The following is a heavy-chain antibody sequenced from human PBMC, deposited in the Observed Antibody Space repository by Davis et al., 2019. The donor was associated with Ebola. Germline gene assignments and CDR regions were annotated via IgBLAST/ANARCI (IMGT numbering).Heavy chain of an antibody. D-gene: IGHD2-21*02. J-gene: IGHJ5*02. Sequence: GESLKISCKGSGYSFTSYWIGWVRQMPGKGLEWMGIIYPGDSDTRYSPSFQGQVTISADKSISTAYLQWSSLKASDTAMYYCARMLGSLAYCGGDCSRLSWFDPWGQGTLVTVSS. CDR1: GYSFTSYW. CDR2: IYPGDSDT. CDR3: ARMLGSLAYCGGDCSRLSWFDP. V-gene: IGHV5-51*01.